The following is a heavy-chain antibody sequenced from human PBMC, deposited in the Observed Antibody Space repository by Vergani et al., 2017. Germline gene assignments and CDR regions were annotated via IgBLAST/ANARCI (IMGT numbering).Heavy chain of an antibody. CDR1: GGTFSSYT. CDR3: ARDRGIYYGSGEVGWFDP. D-gene: IGHD3-10*01. Sequence: QVQLVQSGAEVKKPGSSVKVSCKASGGTFSSYTISWVRQAPGQGLEWMGRIIPILGIANYAQKFQGRVTITADKSTSTAYMELSSLRAEDTAVYYCARDRGIYYGSGEVGWFDPWGQGTLVTVSS. V-gene: IGHV1-69*08. CDR2: IIPILGIA. J-gene: IGHJ5*02.